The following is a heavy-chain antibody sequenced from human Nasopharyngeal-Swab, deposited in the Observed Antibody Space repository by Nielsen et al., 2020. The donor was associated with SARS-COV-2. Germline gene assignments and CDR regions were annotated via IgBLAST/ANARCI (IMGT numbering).Heavy chain of an antibody. J-gene: IGHJ6*03. CDR3: AKEALPSSYYYYYMDV. D-gene: IGHD2-2*01. CDR2: IRWNSGSI. V-gene: IGHV3-9*01. CDR1: GFTFDDYA. Sequence: SLKISCAASGFTFDDYAMHWVRQAPGKGLEWVSGIRWNSGSIGYADSVKGRFTISRDNAKNSLYLQMNSLRAEDTALYYCAKEALPSSYYYYYMDVWGKGPTVTVSS.